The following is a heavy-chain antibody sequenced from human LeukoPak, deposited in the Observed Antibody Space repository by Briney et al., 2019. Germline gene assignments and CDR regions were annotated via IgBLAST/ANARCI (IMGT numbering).Heavy chain of an antibody. CDR3: AREMGDYYDSSGYYYDY. Sequence: PGGSLRLPCAASGFTFSSYSMNWVRQAPGKGLEWVSYISSSSSTIYYADSVKGRFTISRDNAKNSLYLQMNSLRAEDTAVYYCAREMGDYYDSSGYYYDYWGQGTLVTVSS. CDR1: GFTFSSYS. J-gene: IGHJ4*02. CDR2: ISSSSSTI. D-gene: IGHD3-22*01. V-gene: IGHV3-48*01.